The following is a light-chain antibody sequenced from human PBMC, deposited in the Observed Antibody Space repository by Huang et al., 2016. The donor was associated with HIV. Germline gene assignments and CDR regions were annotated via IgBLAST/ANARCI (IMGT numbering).Light chain of an antibody. Sequence: EIVMTQSPVTLSVSPGERVTLSCRASQSTSNNIAWYQQKPGQAPRLLIYRTSTRATGIPDRLSGSGSGTEFTLTISSLQSEDFAIYYCQQYNIWPLTFGGGTKVEIE. CDR3: QQYNIWPLT. J-gene: IGKJ4*01. V-gene: IGKV3-15*01. CDR2: RTS. CDR1: QSTSNN.